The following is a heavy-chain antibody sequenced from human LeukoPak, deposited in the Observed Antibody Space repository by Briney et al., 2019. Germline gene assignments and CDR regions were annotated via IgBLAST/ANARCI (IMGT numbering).Heavy chain of an antibody. CDR1: GFTFSSYG. CDR2: IIGSGSST. V-gene: IGHV3-23*01. Sequence: GGSLRLSCAASGFTFSSYGMSWVRQAPGKGLQWVSVIIGSGSSTYYADSVKGRFTISRDNAKNSLYLQMNSLRAEDTAVYYCARDQNYYGSGSQNYYYYYYMDVWGKGTTVTVSS. J-gene: IGHJ6*03. CDR3: ARDQNYYGSGSQNYYYYYYMDV. D-gene: IGHD3-10*01.